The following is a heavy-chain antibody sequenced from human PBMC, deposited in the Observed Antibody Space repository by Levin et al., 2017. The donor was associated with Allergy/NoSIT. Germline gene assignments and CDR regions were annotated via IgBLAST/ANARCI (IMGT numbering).Heavy chain of an antibody. CDR2: IYTDGSGT. CDR1: GFTFSRYS. V-gene: IGHV3-74*01. CDR3: ARGSNFAHDY. D-gene: IGHD1-7*01. Sequence: HASETLSLTCAASGFTFSRYSMHWVRQGPGKGLVWVSRIYTDGSGTSYADSVKGRFTISRDNAKSTLFLQMNSLRAEDTAVYYCARGSNFAHDYWGQGTLVTVSS. J-gene: IGHJ4*02.